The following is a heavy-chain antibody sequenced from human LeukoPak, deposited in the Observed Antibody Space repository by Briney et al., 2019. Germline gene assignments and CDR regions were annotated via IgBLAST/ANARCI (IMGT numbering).Heavy chain of an antibody. D-gene: IGHD3-10*01. CDR3: ARGRITMVRGATPYYMDV. CDR2: MNPNSGNT. Sequence: ASVKVSCKASGYTFTSYGISWVRQATGQGLEWMGWMNPNSGNTGYAQKFQGRVTMTRNTSISTAYMELSSLRSEDTAVYYCARGRITMVRGATPYYMDVWGKGTTVTISS. CDR1: GYTFTSYG. V-gene: IGHV1-8*02. J-gene: IGHJ6*03.